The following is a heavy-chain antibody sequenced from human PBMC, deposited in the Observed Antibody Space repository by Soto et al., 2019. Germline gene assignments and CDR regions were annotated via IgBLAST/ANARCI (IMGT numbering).Heavy chain of an antibody. V-gene: IGHV3-30*18. J-gene: IGHJ4*02. CDR1: GFIFGKYD. Sequence: GGSLRLSCEGSGFIFGKYDMYWVRQAPGKGLEWVTKISHDGRNKDYEDSVQGRFTISRDNSRDTMYLEMNSLRPEDTAIYYCAKGGIPWWSQGIDFCGQGTLVTIYS. D-gene: IGHD2-8*02. CDR3: AKGGIPWWSQGIDF. CDR2: ISHDGRNK.